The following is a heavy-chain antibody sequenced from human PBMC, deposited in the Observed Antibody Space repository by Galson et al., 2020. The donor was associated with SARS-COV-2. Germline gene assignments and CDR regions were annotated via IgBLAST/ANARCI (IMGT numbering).Heavy chain of an antibody. J-gene: IGHJ6*02. V-gene: IGHV1-18*01. CDR2: ISAYNGNT. CDR3: ARDISSTTGMDV. CDR1: GYTFISYG. Sequence: GESLKISCKASGYTFISYGMSWVRQAPGQGLEWMGWISAYNGNTNYAQKLQGRVTMTTDTSTSTAYMELRSLRSDDTAVYHCARDISSTTGMDVWGQGTTVTVSS. D-gene: IGHD3-16*02.